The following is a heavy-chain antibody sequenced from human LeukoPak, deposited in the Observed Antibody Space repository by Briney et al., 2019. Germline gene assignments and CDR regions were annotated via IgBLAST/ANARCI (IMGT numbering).Heavy chain of an antibody. V-gene: IGHV4-39*01. Sequence: SETLSLTCTVSGGSISSSSYYWGWIRQSPGKGLEWIGSIYYSGSTYYNPSLKSRVTISVDTSKNQFSLKLSSVTAADTAVYYCASTASYSSGWHSPYYFDYWGQGTLVTVSS. D-gene: IGHD6-19*01. CDR2: IYYSGST. CDR3: ASTASYSSGWHSPYYFDY. CDR1: GGSISSSSYY. J-gene: IGHJ4*02.